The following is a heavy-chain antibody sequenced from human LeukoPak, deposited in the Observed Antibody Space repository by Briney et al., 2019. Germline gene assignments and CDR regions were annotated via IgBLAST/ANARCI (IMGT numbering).Heavy chain of an antibody. J-gene: IGHJ4*02. CDR1: GGSFSGYY. CDR2: INHSGST. CDR3: ARRWEPLTFDY. V-gene: IGHV4-34*01. Sequence: SETLSLTCAVYGGSFSGYYWSWIRQPPGKGLEWIGEINHSGSTNYNPSLKSRVTISVDTSKNQFSLKLSSVTAADTAVYYCARRWEPLTFDYWGQGTLVTVSS. D-gene: IGHD1-26*01.